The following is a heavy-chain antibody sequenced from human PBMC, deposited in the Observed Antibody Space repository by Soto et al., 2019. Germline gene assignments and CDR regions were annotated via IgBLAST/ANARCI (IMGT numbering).Heavy chain of an antibody. CDR2: ISAHNGNT. J-gene: IGHJ4*02. CDR3: ARGRYGDY. V-gene: IGHV1-18*01. CDR1: GYAFTTYG. Sequence: QVHLLQSGAEVKKPGPSVKVSCKGSGYAFTTYGITWVRQAPGQGLEWMGWISAHNGNTNYAQKLQGRVTVTRDTSTSTAYMELRSLRCDDTAVYYCARGRYGDYWGQGALVTVSS. D-gene: IGHD1-1*01.